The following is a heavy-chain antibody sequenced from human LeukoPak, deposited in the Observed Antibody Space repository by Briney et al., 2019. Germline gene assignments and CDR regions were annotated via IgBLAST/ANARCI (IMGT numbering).Heavy chain of an antibody. V-gene: IGHV3-23*01. D-gene: IGHD1-26*01. Sequence: GGSLRLSCVASGFAFSSFTMNWVRQAPGKGLEWVSAISSSGGSTYYADSVKGRFTISRDNSKNTLYLQMNGLRAEDTAVYYCAKGGSSSIVGATKVDYWGQGTLVTVSS. CDR3: AKGGSSSIVGATKVDY. CDR1: GFAFSSFT. CDR2: ISSSGGST. J-gene: IGHJ4*02.